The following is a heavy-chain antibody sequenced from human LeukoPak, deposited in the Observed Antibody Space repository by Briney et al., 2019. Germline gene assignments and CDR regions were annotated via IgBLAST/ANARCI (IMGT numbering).Heavy chain of an antibody. CDR2: FDPEDGET. J-gene: IGHJ6*03. Sequence: ASVKVSCKVSGYTLTELSMHWVRQAPGKGLEWMGGFDPEDGETIYAQKFQGRVTMTEDTSTDTAYMELSSLRSEDTAVYYCAADSKSVPAASKRYYYYYYYMDVWGKGTTVTVSS. D-gene: IGHD2-2*01. CDR3: AADSKSVPAASKRYYYYYYYMDV. V-gene: IGHV1-24*01. CDR1: GYTLTELS.